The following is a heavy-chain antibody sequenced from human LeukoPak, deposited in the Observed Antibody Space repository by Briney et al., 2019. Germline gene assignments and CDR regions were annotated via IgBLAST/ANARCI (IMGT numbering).Heavy chain of an antibody. Sequence: ASVKVSCKASGYTFTSYDINWVRQASGQGLEWMGWMNPNSGNTGYAQKFQGRVTMTRNTSISTAYMELSSLRSEDTAVYYCARGQQWLVLYWFDPWGQGTLVTASS. CDR3: ARGQQWLVLYWFDP. J-gene: IGHJ5*02. CDR2: MNPNSGNT. CDR1: GYTFTSYD. V-gene: IGHV1-8*01. D-gene: IGHD6-19*01.